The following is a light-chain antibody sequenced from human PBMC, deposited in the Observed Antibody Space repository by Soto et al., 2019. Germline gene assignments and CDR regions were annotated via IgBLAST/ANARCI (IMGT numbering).Light chain of an antibody. CDR1: QSVSSY. CDR3: QQRQYWPPIT. V-gene: IGKV3-11*01. CDR2: DAS. J-gene: IGKJ5*01. Sequence: VLTQSPATLSLSPGARATLSCRASQSVSSYLAWYQQKPGQAPRLLIYDASNRATGIPARFSGSGSGTDFTLTISSLEPEDFAIYYCQQRQYWPPITFGQGTRLENK.